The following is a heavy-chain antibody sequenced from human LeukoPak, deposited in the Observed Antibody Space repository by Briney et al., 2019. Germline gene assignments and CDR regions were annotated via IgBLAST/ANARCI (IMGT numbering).Heavy chain of an antibody. CDR1: GFTFSSYS. D-gene: IGHD3-9*01. CDR2: ISSSSSYI. V-gene: IGHV3-21*01. Sequence: GGSLRLSCAASGFTFSSYSMNWVRQAPGKGLEWVSSISSSSSYIYYADSVKGRFTISRDNAKNSLYLQMNSLRAEDTAVYYCARDNDILTGSAFDYWGQGTLVTVSS. J-gene: IGHJ4*02. CDR3: ARDNDILTGSAFDY.